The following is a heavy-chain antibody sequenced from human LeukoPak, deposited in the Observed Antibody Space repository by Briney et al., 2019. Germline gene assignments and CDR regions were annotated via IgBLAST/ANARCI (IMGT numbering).Heavy chain of an antibody. V-gene: IGHV4-30-4*01. CDR1: GGYISSGDYY. J-gene: IGHJ6*02. CDR2: IYYSGST. D-gene: IGHD3-10*01. CDR3: ARDEHYYASEPYYYGMDV. Sequence: PSQTLSLICTVSGGYISSGDYYWSWIRQPPGKGLEWIGYIYYSGSTYYNPSLKSRVTISLDTSKNQFSLKLSSVTAADTAVYYCARDEHYYASEPYYYGMDVWGQGTTVTVSS.